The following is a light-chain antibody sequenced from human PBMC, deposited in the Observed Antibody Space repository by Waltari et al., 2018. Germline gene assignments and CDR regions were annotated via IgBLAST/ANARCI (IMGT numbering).Light chain of an antibody. CDR2: GAS. Sequence: EIVMTQSPAPLSVSPGERATLSCRASQSVSSNLAWYQQKPGQAPRLLIYGASTRATGIPARFSGSGSGTEFTLTISSLQSEDFAVYYCQQRAVWPPNFGGGTKVEIK. CDR3: QQRAVWPPN. CDR1: QSVSSN. V-gene: IGKV3-15*01. J-gene: IGKJ4*01.